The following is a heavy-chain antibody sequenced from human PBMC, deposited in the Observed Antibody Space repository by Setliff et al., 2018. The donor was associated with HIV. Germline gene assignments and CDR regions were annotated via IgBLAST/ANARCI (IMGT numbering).Heavy chain of an antibody. CDR3: ARDLSGGYNFWSGYYPLDY. V-gene: IGHV3-66*01. D-gene: IGHD3-3*01. CDR2: IYSGGST. Sequence: PGGSLRLSCAASGFTVSSNYMSWVRQAPGKGLEWVSVIYSGGSTYYADSVKGRFTISRDNSKNTLYLQMNSLRAEDTAVYYCARDLSGGYNFWSGYYPLDYWGRGTQVTVSS. CDR1: GFTVSSNY. J-gene: IGHJ4*02.